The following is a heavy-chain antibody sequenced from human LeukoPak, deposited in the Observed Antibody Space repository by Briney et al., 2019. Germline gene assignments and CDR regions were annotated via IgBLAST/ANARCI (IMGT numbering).Heavy chain of an antibody. Sequence: GSLRLSCAASGFTFSSYAMHWVRQAPGKGLEYVSAISSNGGSTYYANSVKGRFTISRDNSKNTLYLQMGSLSAEDMAVYYCARGIGLGGPFNYWGQGTLVTVSS. CDR1: GFTFSSYA. D-gene: IGHD3-16*01. CDR3: ARGIGLGGPFNY. CDR2: ISSNGGST. V-gene: IGHV3-64*01. J-gene: IGHJ4*02.